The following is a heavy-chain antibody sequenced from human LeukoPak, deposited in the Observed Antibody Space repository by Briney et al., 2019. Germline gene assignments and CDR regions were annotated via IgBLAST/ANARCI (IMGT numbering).Heavy chain of an antibody. Sequence: GGSLRLSCAASGFTFDDYGMSWVRQAPGKGLEWVSGINWNGGSTGYADSVKGRFTISRDNAKNSLYLQMNSLRAEDTALYHCARDGGALAIPRTNWFDPWGQGTLVTVSS. CDR2: INWNGGST. D-gene: IGHD3-16*01. V-gene: IGHV3-20*01. CDR3: ARDGGALAIPRTNWFDP. J-gene: IGHJ5*02. CDR1: GFTFDDYG.